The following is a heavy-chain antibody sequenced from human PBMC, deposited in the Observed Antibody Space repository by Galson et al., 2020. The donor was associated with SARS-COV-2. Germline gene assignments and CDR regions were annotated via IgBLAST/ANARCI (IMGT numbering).Heavy chain of an antibody. D-gene: IGHD3-22*01. J-gene: IGHJ3*02. CDR1: GGSISSSSYY. CDR2: IYYSGST. V-gene: IGHV4-39*01. CDR3: ARLPYYYDSSYAFDI. Sequence: SETLSLTCTVSGGSISSSSYYWGWIRQPPGKGLEWIGSIYYSGSTYYNPSLKSRVTISVDTSKNQFSLKLSSVTAADTAVYYCARLPYYYDSSYAFDIWGQGKMVTVSS.